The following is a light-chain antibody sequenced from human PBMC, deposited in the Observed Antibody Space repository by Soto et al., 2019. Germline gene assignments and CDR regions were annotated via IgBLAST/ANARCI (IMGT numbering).Light chain of an antibody. CDR3: SSYTSTTTLV. CDR1: SSDVGGYNY. Sequence: QSVLTQPASVSGSPGQSITISCTGTSSDVGGYNYVSWYQQHPGTAPKLMIYEVSNRPSGVSNRFSGSKSGNTASLTISGLQAEDEADYFCSSYTSTTTLVFGGGTMLTVL. CDR2: EVS. V-gene: IGLV2-14*03. J-gene: IGLJ2*01.